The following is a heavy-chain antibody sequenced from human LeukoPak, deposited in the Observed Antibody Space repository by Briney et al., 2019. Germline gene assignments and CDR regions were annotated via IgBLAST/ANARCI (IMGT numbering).Heavy chain of an antibody. V-gene: IGHV4-39*01. Sequence: SETLSLTCTVSGGSISSSSYYWGWIRQPPGKGLEWIGSIYYSGSTYYNPSLKSRVTISVDTSKNQFSLKLNSVTAADTAVYYCARGNYYDSSGYYFNHWFDPWGQGTLVTVSS. CDR2: IYYSGST. J-gene: IGHJ5*02. D-gene: IGHD3-22*01. CDR3: ARGNYYDSSGYYFNHWFDP. CDR1: GGSISSSSYY.